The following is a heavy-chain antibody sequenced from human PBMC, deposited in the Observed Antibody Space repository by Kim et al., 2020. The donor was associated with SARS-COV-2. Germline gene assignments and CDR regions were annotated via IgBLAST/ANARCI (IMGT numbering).Heavy chain of an antibody. CDR1: GFTFSSYG. V-gene: IGHV3-64*02. J-gene: IGHJ2*01. D-gene: IGHD2-8*01. CDR3: ARIGTIGHWYFDL. Sequence: GGSLRLSCAASGFTFSSYGMHWVRQAPEKRLEYVSAISSSGGQTYYADSVKGRFTISRDNSKNTLYLQMGSLRPDDTGVYYCARIGTIGHWYFDLWGRGTRVTVSS. CDR2: ISSSGGQT.